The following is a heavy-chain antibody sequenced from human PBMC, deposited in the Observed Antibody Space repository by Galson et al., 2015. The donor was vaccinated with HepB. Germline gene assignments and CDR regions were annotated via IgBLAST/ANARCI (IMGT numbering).Heavy chain of an antibody. CDR3: ARRAAGWFDP. V-gene: IGHV4-30-2*01. D-gene: IGHD3-10*01. Sequence: TLSLTCAVSGGSISSGGYSWSWIRQPPGKGLEWIGYIYHSGSTYYNPSLKSRVTISVDRSKNQFSLKLSSVTAADTAVYYCARRAAGWFDPWGQGTLVTVSS. CDR1: GGSISSGGYS. CDR2: IYHSGST. J-gene: IGHJ5*02.